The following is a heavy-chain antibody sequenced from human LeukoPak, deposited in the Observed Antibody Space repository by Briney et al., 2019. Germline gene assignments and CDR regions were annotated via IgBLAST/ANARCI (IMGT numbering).Heavy chain of an antibody. Sequence: GGSLRLSCAASGFTFSRYNMNWVRQAPGKGLEWVSYISSSSSSTIYYADSVKGRFTISRDNAKNSLYLQMNSLRAEDTAVYYCARLIQLVHYWGQGTLVTVPS. CDR1: GFTFSRYN. D-gene: IGHD5-18*01. CDR3: ARLIQLVHY. CDR2: ISSSSSSTI. J-gene: IGHJ4*02. V-gene: IGHV3-48*01.